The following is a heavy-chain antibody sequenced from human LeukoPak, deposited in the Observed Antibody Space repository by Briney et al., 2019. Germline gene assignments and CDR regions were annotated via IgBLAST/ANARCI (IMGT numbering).Heavy chain of an antibody. Sequence: SETLSLTCAAYGGSFSGYYWSWIRQPPGKGLEWIGEINHSGSTNYNPSLKSRVTISVDTSKNQFSLKLSSVTAADTAVYYCARGRSYGYSFDYWGQGTLVTVSS. V-gene: IGHV4-34*01. CDR3: ARGRSYGYSFDY. CDR2: INHSGST. CDR1: GGSFSGYY. J-gene: IGHJ4*02. D-gene: IGHD5-18*01.